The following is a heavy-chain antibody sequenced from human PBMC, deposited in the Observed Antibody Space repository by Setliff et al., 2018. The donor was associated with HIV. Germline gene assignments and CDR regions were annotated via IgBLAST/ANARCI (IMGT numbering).Heavy chain of an antibody. Sequence: GGSLRLSCAASGFTFDDYGMTWVRQPPGKGLEWVSDIHWNAGRTGYADSVEGRFTISRDNTKNSLYLQMNSLRAEDTALYYCAKDKGGGYDAFDIWGQGTMVTVSS. J-gene: IGHJ3*02. CDR1: GFTFDDYG. CDR2: IHWNAGRT. V-gene: IGHV3-20*04. D-gene: IGHD6-25*01. CDR3: AKDKGGGYDAFDI.